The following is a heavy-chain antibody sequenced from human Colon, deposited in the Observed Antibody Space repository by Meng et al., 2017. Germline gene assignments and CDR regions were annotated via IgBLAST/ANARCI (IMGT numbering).Heavy chain of an antibody. J-gene: IGHJ5*02. D-gene: IGHD3-10*01. V-gene: IGHV3-74*01. Sequence: GQLVQSGGGSVQHGGSLRLSCEASGFSIRNHYMNWVRQAPGKGLEWVSRINSAGGGGTYADFVKGRFTISRDNAKNTLYLQMNSLTAEDTAVYYCVCFGGFSGFDPWGQGTLVTVSS. CDR2: INSAGGGG. CDR1: GFSIRNHY. CDR3: VCFGGFSGFDP.